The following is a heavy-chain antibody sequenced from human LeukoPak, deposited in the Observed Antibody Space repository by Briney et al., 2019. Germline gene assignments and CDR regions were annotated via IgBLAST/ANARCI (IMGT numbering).Heavy chain of an antibody. J-gene: IGHJ5*02. Sequence: GGSLRLSCAASGFTFSSYWMSWVRQAPGKGLEWVANIQEGGSEKYHVDSVKGRFTISRDNAKNSLYLQMNSLRTEDTAVYYCTTVVRGGSYIVGTWGQGTLVTVSS. D-gene: IGHD2-15*01. V-gene: IGHV3-7*03. CDR2: IQEGGSEK. CDR3: TTVVRGGSYIVGT. CDR1: GFTFSSYW.